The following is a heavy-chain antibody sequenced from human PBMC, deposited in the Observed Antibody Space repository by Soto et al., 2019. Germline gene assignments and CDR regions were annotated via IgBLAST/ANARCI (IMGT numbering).Heavy chain of an antibody. CDR1: GGSISSYY. V-gene: IGHV4-59*01. CDR3: ARGEGWFGELLGNWFDP. Sequence: QVQLQESGPGLVKPSETLSLTCTVSGGSISSYYWSWIRQPPGKGLEWIGYIYYSGSTNYNPSLKIRVTISVDTSKNQFSLKLSSVTAADTAVYYCARGEGWFGELLGNWFDPWGQGTLVTVSS. J-gene: IGHJ5*02. CDR2: IYYSGST. D-gene: IGHD3-10*01.